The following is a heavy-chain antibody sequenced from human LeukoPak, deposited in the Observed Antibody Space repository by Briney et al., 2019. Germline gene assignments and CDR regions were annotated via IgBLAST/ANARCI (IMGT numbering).Heavy chain of an antibody. CDR1: GGSISSYY. CDR2: IYTSGST. D-gene: IGHD3-3*01. J-gene: IGHJ3*02. Sequence: SETLSLTCSVSGGSISSYYWSWIRQPAGKGLEWIGRIYTSGSTNYNPSLKSRVTMSVDTSKNQFSLMLSSVTAADTAVYYCARQFGVVGDDAFDIWGQGTMVTVSS. CDR3: ARQFGVVGDDAFDI. V-gene: IGHV4-4*07.